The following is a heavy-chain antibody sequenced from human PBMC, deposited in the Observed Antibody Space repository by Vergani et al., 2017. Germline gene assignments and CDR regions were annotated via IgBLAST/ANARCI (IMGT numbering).Heavy chain of an antibody. Sequence: QVQLQESGPGLVKPSETLSLTCTVSNDSVSNTFYYWGWIRQTPGKGLEWIGSIYYSGSTYYNPSLESRVTMSVDTSKSQFSLKLSSVTAADTAVYYCARGDRQIRGIAAAGRGSYMDVWGKGTTVTVSS. CDR2: IYYSGST. D-gene: IGHD6-13*01. V-gene: IGHV4-39*01. J-gene: IGHJ6*03. CDR1: NDSVSNTFYY. CDR3: ARGDRQIRGIAAAGRGSYMDV.